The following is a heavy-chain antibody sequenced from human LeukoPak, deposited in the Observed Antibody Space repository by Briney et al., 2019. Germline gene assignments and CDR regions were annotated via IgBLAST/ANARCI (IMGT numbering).Heavy chain of an antibody. V-gene: IGHV7-4-1*02. D-gene: IGHD6-19*01. J-gene: IGHJ4*02. CDR2: INTNTGNP. CDR3: ARDYGGSGWHFDY. Sequence: ASVKVSCKASGYTFTGYYMHWVRQAPGQGLEWMGWINTNTGNPKYGQGFTGRYVFSLDTSVSTAYLQISRLKAEDTAVYYCARDYGGSGWHFDYWGQGTLVTVSS. CDR1: GYTFTGYY.